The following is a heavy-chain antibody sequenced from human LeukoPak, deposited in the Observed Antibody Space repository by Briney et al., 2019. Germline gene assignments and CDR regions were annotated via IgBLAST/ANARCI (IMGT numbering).Heavy chain of an antibody. V-gene: IGHV4-34*01. CDR1: GGSFSGYY. CDR2: INHSGGT. D-gene: IGHD6-13*01. CDR3: ARIAAASPMNDY. Sequence: SETLSLTCAVYGGSFSGYYWSWIRQPPGKGLEWIGEINHSGGTNYNPSLKSRVTISVDTSKNQFSLKLSSVTAADTAVYYCARIAAASPMNDYWGQGTLVTVSS. J-gene: IGHJ4*02.